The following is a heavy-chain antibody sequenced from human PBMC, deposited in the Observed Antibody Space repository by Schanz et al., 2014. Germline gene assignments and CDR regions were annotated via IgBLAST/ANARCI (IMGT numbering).Heavy chain of an antibody. D-gene: IGHD5-18*01. J-gene: IGHJ5*02. CDR1: GGSISSSNW. V-gene: IGHV4-4*02. CDR3: ARRSVSPSGNSYGYVVAWFDP. Sequence: QVQLQESGPGLVKPSGTLSLTCAVSGGSISSSNWWSWVRQPPGKGLEWIGEIYHSGSTNYKPSLKRRVTISAEKSKTQFSRRLRSVAAADTAVYYCARRSVSPSGNSYGYVVAWFDPWGQGTLVTVSS. CDR2: IYHSGST.